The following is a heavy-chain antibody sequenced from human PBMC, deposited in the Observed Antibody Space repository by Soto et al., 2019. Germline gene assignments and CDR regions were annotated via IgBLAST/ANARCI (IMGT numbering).Heavy chain of an antibody. CDR2: ISYDGNKK. V-gene: IGHV3-30*03. Sequence: GGSLRLSCAASGFTFSSYGMHWVRQAPGKGLEWVAVISYDGNKKYYADSVKGRFTISRDTSTSTVYMELSSLRSEDTAVYYCARDLGWELPPIYYYYGMDVWGQGTTVTVSS. CDR3: ARDLGWELPPIYYYYGMDV. D-gene: IGHD1-26*01. J-gene: IGHJ6*02. CDR1: GFTFSSYG.